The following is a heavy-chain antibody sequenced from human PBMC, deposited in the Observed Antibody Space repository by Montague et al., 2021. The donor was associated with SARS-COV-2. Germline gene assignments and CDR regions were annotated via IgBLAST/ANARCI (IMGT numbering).Heavy chain of an antibody. J-gene: IGHJ4*02. CDR3: ARSGDPGTTVTYLY. CDR2: ISYTGGT. D-gene: IGHD4-11*01. Sequence: SETLSLTCTFSGGSISTTVNFWGWIRQPPGKGLEWIGSISYTGGTYHNPSLKSRVTMSVDTSKNQFSLKLNSVTAADTAVYYCARSGDPGTTVTYLYWGQGTLVTVSS. CDR1: GGSISTTVNF. V-gene: IGHV4-39*07.